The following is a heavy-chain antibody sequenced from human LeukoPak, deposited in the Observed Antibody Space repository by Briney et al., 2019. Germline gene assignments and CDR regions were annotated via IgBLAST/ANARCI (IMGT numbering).Heavy chain of an antibody. CDR2: ISGSGGST. J-gene: IGHJ6*02. Sequence: PGGSLRLSCAASGFTFSSHAMSWVRQAPGKGLEWVSAISGSGGSTYYADSVKGRFTISRDNSKNTLYLQMNSLRAEDTAVYYCANYGVVVVAGRHGMDVWGQGTTVTVSS. D-gene: IGHD2-15*01. V-gene: IGHV3-23*01. CDR1: GFTFSSHA. CDR3: ANYGVVVVAGRHGMDV.